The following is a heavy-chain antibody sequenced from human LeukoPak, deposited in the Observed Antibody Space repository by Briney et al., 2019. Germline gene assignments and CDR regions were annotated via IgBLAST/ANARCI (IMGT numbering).Heavy chain of an antibody. CDR3: ARAVSGANSRYYYSYMDV. V-gene: IGHV4-4*07. CDR2: IYSSGST. CDR1: GGSISSYY. D-gene: IGHD4/OR15-4a*01. J-gene: IGHJ6*03. Sequence: SETLSLTCTVSGGSISSYYWSWIRQPAGKGLEWIGRIYSSGSTNYNPSLKSRVTMSVDTSKNQFSLKLSSVTAADTAVDYCARAVSGANSRYYYSYMDVWGKGTTVTVPS.